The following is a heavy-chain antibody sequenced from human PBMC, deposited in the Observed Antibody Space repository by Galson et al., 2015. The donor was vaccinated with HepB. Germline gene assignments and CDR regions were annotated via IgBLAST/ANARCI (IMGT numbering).Heavy chain of an antibody. CDR3: VRDALGGYDF. V-gene: IGHV3-7*03. D-gene: IGHD3-22*01. J-gene: IGHJ3*01. CDR2: LNQHGNEK. CDR1: GFTFTDHW. Sequence: SLRLSCAASGFTFTDHWMSWVRQTPRRGLEWVTNLNQHGNEKYYADSVKGRFSISRDNAKNSLYLQMSSLIDEDTAVYYCVRDALGGYDFWGQGTTVIVSS.